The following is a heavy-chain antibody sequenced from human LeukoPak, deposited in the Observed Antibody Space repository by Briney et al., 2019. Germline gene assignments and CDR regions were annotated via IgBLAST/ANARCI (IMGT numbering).Heavy chain of an antibody. V-gene: IGHV3-53*01. CDR2: IYSGGST. CDR1: GFTVSSNY. Sequence: GGSLRLSCAASGFTVSSNYMSWVRQAPGKGLEWVSVIYSGGSTYYADSVKGRFTIFRDNSKNTLYLQMNSLRAEDTAVYYCARRGDYYDILTGYYIGYFDYWGQGTLVTVSS. J-gene: IGHJ4*02. D-gene: IGHD3-9*01. CDR3: ARRGDYYDILTGYYIGYFDY.